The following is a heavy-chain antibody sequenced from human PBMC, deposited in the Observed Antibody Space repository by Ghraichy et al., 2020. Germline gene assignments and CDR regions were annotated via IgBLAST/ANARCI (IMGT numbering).Heavy chain of an antibody. J-gene: IGHJ6*02. Sequence: ASVKVSCKASGYTFTSYDINWVRQATGQGLEWMGWMNPNSGNTGYAQKFQGRVTMTRNTSISTAYMELSSLRSEDTAVYYCARWAIFGHYDFWSGSPIGDGMDVWGQGTTVTVSS. CDR1: GYTFTSYD. CDR2: MNPNSGNT. CDR3: ARWAIFGHYDFWSGSPIGDGMDV. V-gene: IGHV1-8*01. D-gene: IGHD3-3*01.